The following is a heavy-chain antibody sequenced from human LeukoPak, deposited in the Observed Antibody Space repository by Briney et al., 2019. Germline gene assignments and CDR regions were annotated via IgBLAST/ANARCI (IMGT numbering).Heavy chain of an antibody. D-gene: IGHD1-26*01. J-gene: IGHJ5*02. CDR2: VYGSGTT. CDR1: GASMSDHY. CDR3: ARHGSSDPVFWFDP. Sequence: SETLSLTCTVSGASMSDHYWSWIRQSPGKGLEWIGYVYGSGTTNYNPSLNGRVTMSVDTSKNQFSLKLSSVTAADTAVYYCARHGSSDPVFWFDPWGQGTLVTVSS. V-gene: IGHV4-59*11.